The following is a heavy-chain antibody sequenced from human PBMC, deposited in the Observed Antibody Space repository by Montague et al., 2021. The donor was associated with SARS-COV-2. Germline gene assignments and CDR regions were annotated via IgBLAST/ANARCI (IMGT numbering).Heavy chain of an antibody. CDR3: ARENTVTTFGGPYYIDS. V-gene: IGHV4-59*02. CDR1: GSSVRSYF. J-gene: IGHJ4*02. CDR2: IHDSGST. Sequence: SETLSLTCIVSGSSVRSYFWSWIRQPPGKGLEWIGNIHDSGSTNYNPALKSRVTVSVDTSKNQFSLKLSAVTAADTAVYYCARENTVTTFGGPYYIDSWGQGTLVTVSA. D-gene: IGHD4-17*01.